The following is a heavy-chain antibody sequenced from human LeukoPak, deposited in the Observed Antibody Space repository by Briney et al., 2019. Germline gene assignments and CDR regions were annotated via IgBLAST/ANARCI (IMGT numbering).Heavy chain of an antibody. CDR2: ISGSGGST. D-gene: IGHD1-7*01. J-gene: IGHJ5*02. V-gene: IGHV3-23*01. Sequence: GGSLRLSCAASGFAFSSYAMSWVRQAPGKGLEWVSAISGSGGSTYYADSVKGRFTISRDNSKNTLYLQMNSLRAEDTAVYYCAKPLYNWNYGQNWFDPWGQGTLVTVSS. CDR3: AKPLYNWNYGQNWFDP. CDR1: GFAFSSYA.